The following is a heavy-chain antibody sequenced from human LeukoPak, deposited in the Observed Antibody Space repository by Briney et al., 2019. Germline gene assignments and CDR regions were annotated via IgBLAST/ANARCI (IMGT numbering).Heavy chain of an antibody. CDR1: GGSISSYY. J-gene: IGHJ4*02. CDR3: ARVAGGFDY. Sequence: SETLSLTRTVSGGSISSYYWSWIRQPPGKGLEWIGYIYYSGSTNYNPSLKSRVTISVDTSKNQFSLKLSSVTAADTAVYYCARVAGGFDYWGQGTLVTVSS. CDR2: IYYSGST. V-gene: IGHV4-59*01.